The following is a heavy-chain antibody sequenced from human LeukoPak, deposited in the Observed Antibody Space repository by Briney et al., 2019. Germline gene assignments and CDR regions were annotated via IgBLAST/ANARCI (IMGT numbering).Heavy chain of an antibody. V-gene: IGHV1-3*01. Sequence: ASVKVSCKASGYTFTDYTMHWLRQAPGQRLDWMGWINGGSGNTKYSPEFQGRVTMTTDTSTSTAYMELRSLRSDDTAVYYCARAPLHDYGDYCDYWGQGTLVTVSS. J-gene: IGHJ4*02. D-gene: IGHD4-17*01. CDR1: GYTFTDYT. CDR2: INGGSGNT. CDR3: ARAPLHDYGDYCDY.